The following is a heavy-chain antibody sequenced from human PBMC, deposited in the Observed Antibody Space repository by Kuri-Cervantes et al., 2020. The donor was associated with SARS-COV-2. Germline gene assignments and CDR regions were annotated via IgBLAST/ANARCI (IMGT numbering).Heavy chain of an antibody. CDR2: LDTSGSP. J-gene: IGHJ5*02. CDR1: GVSVSHGSYT. V-gene: IGHV4-61*10. CDR3: ARDPNANHNNWFDP. D-gene: IGHD4/OR15-4a*01. Sequence: SETLSLTCDVSGVSVSHGSYTWSWIRQPAGKGLEWIGHLDTSGSPTYNPSLKSRVTISVDTSKNQFSLKLSSVTAADTAVYYCARDPNANHNNWFDPWGQGTLVTVSS.